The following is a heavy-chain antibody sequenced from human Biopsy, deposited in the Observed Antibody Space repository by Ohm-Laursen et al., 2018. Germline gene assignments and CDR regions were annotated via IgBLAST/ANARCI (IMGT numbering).Heavy chain of an antibody. D-gene: IGHD3-16*02. V-gene: IGHV1-2*02. CDR1: GYTFSGYY. Sequence: GASVKVSCKSSGYTFSGYYIHWVRQSPGQGLEWMGWIHVKSGATNYAEKFQGRVTMTGDTSLRTTYMELRSLSPDDTAVYYCVRDHGVTFSGVIVRGDAFDVWGQGTKVTVSS. CDR2: IHVKSGAT. J-gene: IGHJ3*01. CDR3: VRDHGVTFSGVIVRGDAFDV.